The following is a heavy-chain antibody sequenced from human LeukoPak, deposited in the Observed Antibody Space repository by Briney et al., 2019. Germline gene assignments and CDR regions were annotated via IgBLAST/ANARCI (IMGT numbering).Heavy chain of an antibody. CDR2: INTGGNDI. CDR1: GFTFSAYW. D-gene: IGHD2-15*01. J-gene: IGHJ4*02. V-gene: IGHV3-74*01. Sequence: GGSLRLSCAASGFTFSAYWVHWVRQAPGKGLVWLSRINTGGNDITYADSVKGRFTISRDNAKNTLYLQMNSLTVEDTAVYFCARSLVVGGTRPNDYWGQGTLVTVSS. CDR3: ARSLVVGGTRPNDY.